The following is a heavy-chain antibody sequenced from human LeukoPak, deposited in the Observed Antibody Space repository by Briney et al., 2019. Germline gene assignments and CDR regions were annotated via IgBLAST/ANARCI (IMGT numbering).Heavy chain of an antibody. CDR2: IRYDGSNK. J-gene: IGHJ5*02. V-gene: IGHV3-30*02. CDR3: ARAGSSGWYTNWFDP. Sequence: GGSLRLSCAASGFTFSSYGMHWVRQAPGKGLEWVAFIRYDGSNKYYADSVKGRLTISRDNSKNTLCLQMNSLRAEDTAVYYCARAGSSGWYTNWFDPWGQGTLVTVSS. CDR1: GFTFSSYG. D-gene: IGHD6-19*01.